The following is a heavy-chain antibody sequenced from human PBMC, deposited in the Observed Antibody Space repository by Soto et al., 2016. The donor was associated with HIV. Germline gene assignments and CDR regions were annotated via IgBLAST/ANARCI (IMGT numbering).Heavy chain of an antibody. V-gene: IGHV4-61*02. CDR3: ARDSGSHSPPFXF. CDR2: IYTSGNT. CDR1: GGSISSGTYY. J-gene: IGHJ3*01. Sequence: LLEESGPRLVKPSETLSLTCTVSGGSISSGTYYWTWIRQPAGKGLEWIGHIYTSGNTNYNPSLKSRVSISVDPSKNQFSLKLSSVTAADTALYYCARDSGSHSPPFXFWSQGTMVTVSS. D-gene: IGHD1-26*01.